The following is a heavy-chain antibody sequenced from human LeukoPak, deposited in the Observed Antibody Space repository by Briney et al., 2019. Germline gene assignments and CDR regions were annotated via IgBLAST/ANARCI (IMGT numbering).Heavy chain of an antibody. CDR1: GFTFSSYA. V-gene: IGHV3-64*01. D-gene: IGHD5-18*01. CDR3: AKDTRGGYSYGYFDY. Sequence: GGSLRLSCAASGFTFSSYAMHWVRQAPGKGLEYVSAISSNGGSTYYANSVKGRFTISRDNSKNTLYLQMGSLRAEDMAVYYCAKDTRGGYSYGYFDYCGQGTLVTVSS. CDR2: ISSNGGST. J-gene: IGHJ4*02.